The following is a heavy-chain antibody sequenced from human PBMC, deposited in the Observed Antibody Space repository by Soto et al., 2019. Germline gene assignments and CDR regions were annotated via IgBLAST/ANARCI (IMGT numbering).Heavy chain of an antibody. CDR3: ASRYCSSTSCYDNWFDP. J-gene: IGHJ5*02. Sequence: GASVKVSCKASGGTFSSYAISWVRQAPGQGLEWMGGIIPIFGTANYAQKFQGRVTITADESTSTAYMELSSLRSEDTAVYYCASRYCSSTSCYDNWFDPWGQGTLVTVSS. CDR1: GGTFSSYA. CDR2: IIPIFGTA. V-gene: IGHV1-69*13. D-gene: IGHD2-2*01.